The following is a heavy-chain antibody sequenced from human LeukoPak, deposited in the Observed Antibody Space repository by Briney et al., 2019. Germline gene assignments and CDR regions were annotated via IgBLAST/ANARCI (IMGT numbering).Heavy chain of an antibody. CDR2: ITSSGGDT. D-gene: IGHD3-9*01. CDR3: AKGKTFYYDNDY. CDR1: GFTFSNYA. Sequence: GGSLRLSCTASGFTFSNYAMSWVRQAPGKGLVWVSAITSSGGDTYYADSVRGRFTISRDNSKNTLYLQMDTLRAEDTAVYYCAKGKTFYYDNDYWGQGTLVTVSS. V-gene: IGHV3-23*01. J-gene: IGHJ4*02.